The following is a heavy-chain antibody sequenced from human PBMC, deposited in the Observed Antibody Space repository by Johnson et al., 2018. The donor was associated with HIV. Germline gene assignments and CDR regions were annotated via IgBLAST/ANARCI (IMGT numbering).Heavy chain of an antibody. D-gene: IGHD1-26*01. V-gene: IGHV3-66*01. J-gene: IGHJ3*02. CDR3: ARVGVGATGLGTGADAFDI. CDR2: IYSGGST. CDR1: GFTFSSYW. Sequence: VQLVESGGGLVQPGGSLRLSCAASGFTFSSYWMSWVRQAPGKGLEWVSVIYSGGSTYYVDSLTGRFTISSDNAKKSLYLQMNSLRAEDTAVYYCARVGVGATGLGTGADAFDIWGQGTMVTVSS.